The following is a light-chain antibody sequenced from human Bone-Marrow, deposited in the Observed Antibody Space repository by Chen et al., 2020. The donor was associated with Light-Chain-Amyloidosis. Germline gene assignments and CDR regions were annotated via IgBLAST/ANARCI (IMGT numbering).Light chain of an antibody. V-gene: IGLV3-25*03. CDR1: DLPTKY. CDR2: RDN. Sequence: SYELTQPPSVSVSPGQTARITCSGEDLPTKYAYWYQQKPGQAPVLVIPRDNERPSGISERFSGSSSGTTATLTISGVQAEDEADYHCQSADSSGTYEVIFGGGTKLTVL. J-gene: IGLJ2*01. CDR3: QSADSSGTYEVI.